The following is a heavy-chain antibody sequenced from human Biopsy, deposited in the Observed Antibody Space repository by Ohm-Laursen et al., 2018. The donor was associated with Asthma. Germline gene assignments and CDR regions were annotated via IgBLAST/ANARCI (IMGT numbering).Heavy chain of an antibody. Sequence: GASVKVSCKTSGYTFNSAGINWVRQAPGQGLEWMGWISVYNGNTKVAQKLQDRVTMITDTSTSTAYMELRSLRSDDSDVYFCARAVDYSHYYGIDVWGQGTTVTVS. CDR3: ARAVDYSHYYGIDV. V-gene: IGHV1-18*01. D-gene: IGHD3-10*01. CDR2: ISVYNGNT. J-gene: IGHJ6*02. CDR1: GYTFNSAG.